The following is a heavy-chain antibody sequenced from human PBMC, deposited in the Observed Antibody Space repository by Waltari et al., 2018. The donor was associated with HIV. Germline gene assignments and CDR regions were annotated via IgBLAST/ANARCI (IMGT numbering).Heavy chain of an antibody. D-gene: IGHD2-21*02. CDR1: GGSIISGSFS. CDR3: ARAEGGNSGVHFDY. V-gene: IGHV4-61*02. J-gene: IGHJ4*02. CDR2: IYTSGST. Sequence: QLQLQESGPGLVPPPQTLCLTCTVSGGSIISGSFSWNWIRQPAGKGLEWIGRIYTSGSTKYNPSLKSRVTISVDTSKNQFSLKLNSVTAADTAVYYCARAEGGNSGVHFDYWGQGTLVTVSS.